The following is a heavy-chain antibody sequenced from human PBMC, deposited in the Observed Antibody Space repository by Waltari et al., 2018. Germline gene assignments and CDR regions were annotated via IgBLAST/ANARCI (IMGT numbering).Heavy chain of an antibody. D-gene: IGHD5-12*01. CDR1: GGSISSGSYY. CDR2: IYTSGRT. Sequence: QVQLQESGPGLVKPSQTLSLTCTVSGGSISSGSYYWSWIRQPAGKGLEWIGRIYTSGRTNYNPSLKSRVTRSVDTSKNQFSLKLSSVTAADTAVYYCARSPVDIVAYDSGGAFDIWGQGTMVTVSS. J-gene: IGHJ3*02. V-gene: IGHV4-61*02. CDR3: ARSPVDIVAYDSGGAFDI.